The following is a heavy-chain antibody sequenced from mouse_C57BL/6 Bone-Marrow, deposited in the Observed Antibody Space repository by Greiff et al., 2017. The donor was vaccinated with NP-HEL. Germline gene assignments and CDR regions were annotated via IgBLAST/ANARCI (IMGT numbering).Heavy chain of an antibody. V-gene: IGHV1-69*01. Sequence: MQLQQPGAELVMPGASVKLSCKASGYTFTSYWMHWVKQRPGQGLEWIGEIDPSDSYTNYNQKFKGKSTLTVEQSFSTAYMPLSSLTSEDSAVYYCARDPPITTGGEWYFDVWGTGTTVTVSS. CDR1: GYTFTSYW. J-gene: IGHJ1*03. CDR3: ARDPPITTGGEWYFDV. D-gene: IGHD1-2*01. CDR2: IDPSDSYT.